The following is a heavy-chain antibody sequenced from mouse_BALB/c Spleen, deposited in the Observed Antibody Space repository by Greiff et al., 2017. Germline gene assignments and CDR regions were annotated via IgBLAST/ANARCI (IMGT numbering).Heavy chain of an antibody. CDR3: ARRYYGNPYWYFDV. CDR1: GFTFSSYY. CDR2: INSNGGST. Sequence: DVKLVESGGGLVKLGGSLKLSCAASGFTFSSYYMSWVRQTPEKRLELVAAINSNGGSTYYPDTVKGRFTISRDNAKNTLYLQMSSLKSEDTALYYCARRYYGNPYWYFDVWGAGTTVTVSS. V-gene: IGHV5-6-2*01. D-gene: IGHD1-1*01. J-gene: IGHJ1*01.